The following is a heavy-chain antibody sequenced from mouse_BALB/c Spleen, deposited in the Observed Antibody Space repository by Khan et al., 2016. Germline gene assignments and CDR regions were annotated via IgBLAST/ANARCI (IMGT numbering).Heavy chain of an antibody. D-gene: IGHD1-2*01. CDR1: GFAFSRYW. Sequence: EVKLLESGGGLVQPGGSLKLSCAASGFAFSRYWMSWVRQAPGKGLEWIGEINPDSSTINYTPSLKDKFIISRDNAKNTLYMQMSKVRSEDTALYYCSRYYGYNFDYWGQGTTLTVSS. V-gene: IGHV4-1*02. CDR3: SRYYGYNFDY. CDR2: INPDSSTI. J-gene: IGHJ2*01.